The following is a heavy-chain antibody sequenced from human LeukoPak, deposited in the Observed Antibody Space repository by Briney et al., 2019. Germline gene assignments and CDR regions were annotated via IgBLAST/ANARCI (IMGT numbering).Heavy chain of an antibody. CDR2: IIPIFGTA. D-gene: IGHD2-21*02. CDR3: AGAYCGGDCYDHFDY. V-gene: IGHV1-69*13. Sequence: SVKVSCKASGGTFSSYAISWVRQAPGQGLEWMGGIIPIFGTANYAQKFQGRVTITADESTSTAYMELSSLRSEDTAVYYCAGAYCGGDCYDHFDYWGQGTLVTVSS. CDR1: GGTFSSYA. J-gene: IGHJ4*02.